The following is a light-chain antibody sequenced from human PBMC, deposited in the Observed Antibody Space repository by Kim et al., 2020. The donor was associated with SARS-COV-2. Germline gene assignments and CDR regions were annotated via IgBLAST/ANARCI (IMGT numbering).Light chain of an antibody. V-gene: IGKV3-20*01. CDR2: GTS. CDR3: QYYGSSSYT. CDR1: QFISSSY. J-gene: IGKJ2*01. Sequence: LYPGTRATRSCRSIQFISSSYLAWYQQRPGKAPRLLIYGTSSRATGIPDRFSGSESATDFTLTISRLEPEDFAVYYCQYYGSSSYTFGQGTKLEI.